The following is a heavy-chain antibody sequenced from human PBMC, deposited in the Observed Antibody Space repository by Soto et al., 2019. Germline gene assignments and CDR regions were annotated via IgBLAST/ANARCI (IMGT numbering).Heavy chain of an antibody. D-gene: IGHD4-17*01. CDR1: GFTFSSYG. J-gene: IGHJ6*02. CDR2: IWYDGSNK. Sequence: PGGSLRLSCAASGFTFSSYGMHWVCQAPGKGLEWVAVIWYDGSNKYYADSVKGRFTISRDNSKNTLYLQMNSLRAEDTAVYYCARDSYGDYDPIYYYYYYGMDVWGQGTTVTVSS. V-gene: IGHV3-33*08. CDR3: ARDSYGDYDPIYYYYYYGMDV.